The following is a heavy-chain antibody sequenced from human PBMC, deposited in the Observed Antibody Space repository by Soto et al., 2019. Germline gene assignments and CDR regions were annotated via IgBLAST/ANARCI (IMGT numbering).Heavy chain of an antibody. J-gene: IGHJ6*02. V-gene: IGHV1-18*04. Sequence: QVQLVQSGAEVKKPGASVKVSCKASGYTFTSYGISWVRQAPGQGLEWMGWISAYNGNTNYAQKLHGRVTMTTDTSTSTAYMELRSLRSDDTAVYYCARDAGGYDFWSGEYYYYYYGMDVWGQGTTVTVSS. D-gene: IGHD3-3*01. CDR3: ARDAGGYDFWSGEYYYYYYGMDV. CDR2: ISAYNGNT. CDR1: GYTFTSYG.